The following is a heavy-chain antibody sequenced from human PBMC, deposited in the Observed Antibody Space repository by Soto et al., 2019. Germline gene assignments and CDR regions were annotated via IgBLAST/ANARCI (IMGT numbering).Heavy chain of an antibody. Sequence: QITLKESGPTLVNPTQTLTLTCTFSGFSLSTSGVGVGWIRQPPGKALAWLALIYWNDDKRYSPSLKSRLTITKDTSKNQVVLTMTNMDPVDTATYYCAHAYLGYSYGLWRFDYWGQGTLVTVSS. D-gene: IGHD5-18*01. J-gene: IGHJ4*02. CDR2: IYWNDDK. CDR1: GFSLSTSGVG. CDR3: AHAYLGYSYGLWRFDY. V-gene: IGHV2-5*01.